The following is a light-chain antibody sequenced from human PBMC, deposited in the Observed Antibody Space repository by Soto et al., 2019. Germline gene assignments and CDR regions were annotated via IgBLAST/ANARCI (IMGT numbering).Light chain of an antibody. V-gene: IGLV1-40*01. CDR1: SSNIGAGYD. CDR2: GNS. J-gene: IGLJ2*01. CDR3: QSYDSSLSVL. Sequence: QLVLTRPPSVSGAPGQRVTISCTGSSSNIGAGYDGHWYQQLPGTAPKLLIYGNSNRPSGVPDRFSGSKSGTSASLAITGLQAEDEADYYCQSYDSSLSVLFGAGTKLTVL.